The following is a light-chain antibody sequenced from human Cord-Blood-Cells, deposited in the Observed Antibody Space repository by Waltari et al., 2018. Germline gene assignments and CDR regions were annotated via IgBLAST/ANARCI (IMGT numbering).Light chain of an antibody. CDR1: QSLLHSNGYNY. CDR3: MQALQTPYT. J-gene: IGKJ2*01. Sequence: DIVMTQSPLSLPVTPGEPASISSSSSQSLLHSNGYNYLDWYLQKPGQSPPLLIYLGSNRASGVTDRFSGSGSGTDFTLKISRVEAEDVGVYYCMQALQTPYTFGQGTKLEIK. CDR2: LGS. V-gene: IGKV2-28*01.